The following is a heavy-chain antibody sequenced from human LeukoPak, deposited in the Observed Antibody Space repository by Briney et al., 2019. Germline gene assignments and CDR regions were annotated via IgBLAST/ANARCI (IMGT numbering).Heavy chain of an antibody. CDR2: IYHSGNT. J-gene: IGHJ6*03. CDR1: GGSISSSNW. CDR3: ARDRKYYYHMDV. Sequence: TSETLSLTCAVSGGSISSSNWWSWVRQSPGKGLEWIGEIYHSGNTNYNPSLKSRVTISLDKSKNQFSLNLRSVTAADTAVYYCARDRKYYYHMDVWGKGTTVAVSS. V-gene: IGHV4-4*02. D-gene: IGHD1-14*01.